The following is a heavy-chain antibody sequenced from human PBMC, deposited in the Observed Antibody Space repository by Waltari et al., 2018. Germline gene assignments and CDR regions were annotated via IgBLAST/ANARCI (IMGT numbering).Heavy chain of an antibody. Sequence: QVQLQESGPGLVKPSETLSLTCTVSGGSISSHYWSWIRQPPGKGLEWIGYIYYSGSTNYNPSLKSRVTISVDTSKNQFSLKLSSVTAADTAVYYCARTPARAAAADYWGQGTLVIVSS. V-gene: IGHV4-59*11. J-gene: IGHJ4*02. D-gene: IGHD6-13*01. CDR2: IYYSGST. CDR1: GGSISSHY. CDR3: ARTPARAAAADY.